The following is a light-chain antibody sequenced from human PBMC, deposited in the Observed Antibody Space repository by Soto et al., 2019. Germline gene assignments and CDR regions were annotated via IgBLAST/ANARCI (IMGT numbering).Light chain of an antibody. CDR2: AAS. CDR3: LQHNSYPHT. Sequence: AIRMTQSPSSLSASTGDRVTITFRASQGISSYLAWYQQKPGKAPKLLIYAASTLQSGVPSRFSGSGSGTEFTLTISSLQPEDFATYYCLQHNSYPHTFGQGTKVDTK. J-gene: IGKJ1*01. V-gene: IGKV1-8*01. CDR1: QGISSY.